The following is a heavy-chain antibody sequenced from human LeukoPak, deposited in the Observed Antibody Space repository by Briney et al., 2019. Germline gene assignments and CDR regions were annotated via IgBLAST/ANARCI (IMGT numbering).Heavy chain of an antibody. CDR2: IYYSGST. V-gene: IGHV4-59*01. CDR1: GGSFSGYY. CDR3: ARVRLLGSPPLYYYYGMDV. J-gene: IGHJ6*02. Sequence: SETLSLTCAVYGGSFSGYYWSWIRQPPGKGLEWIGYIYYSGSTNYNPSLKSRVTISVDTSKNQFSLKLSSVTAADTAVYYCARVRLLGSPPLYYYYGMDVWGQGTTVTVSS. D-gene: IGHD2-15*01.